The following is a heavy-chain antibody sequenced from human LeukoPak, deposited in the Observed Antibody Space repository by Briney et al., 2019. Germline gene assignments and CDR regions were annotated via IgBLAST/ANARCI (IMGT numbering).Heavy chain of an antibody. Sequence: SETLSLTCTVSGDSISSGGYCWTWIRQHPGKGLEWIGNIFTSGNTYYNPSLKGRISTSVDTSKSQFSLRLTSVTAADTAVYYCARATLRGDPFDFWGQGLQVTVSS. CDR1: GDSISSGGYC. V-gene: IGHV4-31*03. CDR3: ARATLRGDPFDF. J-gene: IGHJ4*02. D-gene: IGHD2-21*02. CDR2: IFTSGNT.